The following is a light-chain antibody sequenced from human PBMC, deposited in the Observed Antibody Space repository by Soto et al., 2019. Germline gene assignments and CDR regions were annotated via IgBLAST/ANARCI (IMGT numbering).Light chain of an antibody. CDR3: QQYYSYEIFT. CDR1: QSISAW. Sequence: DIQMIQSPSTLSASVGDRVTITCRASQSISAWLAWYQQKPGKAPKLLIYKTSSLESGVPSRFSGSGSGTEFTLTISSLQPDDFATYYCQQYYSYEIFTFGHGTKVDIK. V-gene: IGKV1-5*03. J-gene: IGKJ3*01. CDR2: KTS.